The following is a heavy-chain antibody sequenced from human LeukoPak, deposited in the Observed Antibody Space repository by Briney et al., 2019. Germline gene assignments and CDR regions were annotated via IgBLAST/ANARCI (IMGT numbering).Heavy chain of an antibody. CDR3: ARAVWVPAAFDY. Sequence: SETLSLTCGVYGGSFSGYYWSWIRQPPGKGLEWIGEINHSGSTNYNPSLKSRVTISVDTSKNQFSLKLSSVTAADTAVYYCARAVWVPAAFDYWGQGTLVTVSS. CDR2: INHSGST. V-gene: IGHV4-34*01. J-gene: IGHJ4*02. D-gene: IGHD2-2*01. CDR1: GGSFSGYY.